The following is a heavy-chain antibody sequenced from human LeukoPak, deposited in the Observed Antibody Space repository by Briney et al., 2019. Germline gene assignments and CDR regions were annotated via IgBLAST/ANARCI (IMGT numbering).Heavy chain of an antibody. CDR2: INAGNGNT. Sequence: ASVKVSCKASGYTFTSYTMHWVRQAPGQRLEWMGWINAGNGNTKYSQKFQGRVTITRDTSASTAYMELSSLRSEDTALYYCAGVGEYNYGYVYWGQGTLVTVSS. CDR3: AGVGEYNYGYVY. D-gene: IGHD3-10*01. V-gene: IGHV1-3*01. CDR1: GYTFTSYT. J-gene: IGHJ4*02.